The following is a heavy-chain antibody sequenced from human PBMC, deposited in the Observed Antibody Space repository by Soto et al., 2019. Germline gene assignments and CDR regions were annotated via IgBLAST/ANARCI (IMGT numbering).Heavy chain of an antibody. J-gene: IGHJ4*02. CDR3: ARASRYYYDSSGYYFQAFGPYLDY. D-gene: IGHD3-22*01. CDR1: GFTFSDHY. V-gene: IGHV3-72*01. CDR2: TRNKANSYTT. Sequence: GGSLRLSCAASGFTFSDHYMDWVRQAPGKGLEWVGRTRNKANSYTTEYAASVKGRFTISRDDSKNSLYLQMNSLKTEDTAVYYCARASRYYYDSSGYYFQAFGPYLDYWGQGTLVTVSS.